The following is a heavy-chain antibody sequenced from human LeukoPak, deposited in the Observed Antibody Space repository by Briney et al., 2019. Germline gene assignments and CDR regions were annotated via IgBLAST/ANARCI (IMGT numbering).Heavy chain of an antibody. CDR1: GFAVTNKY. CDR2: IFIGGAT. Sequence: PGGSLRLSCAASGFAVTNKYMSWVRQAPGRGLEFVSLIFIGGATYHADSVKGRFTISRDNSKNTVYLQMNSLRAEDTAVYYCATGDGYSSSFEYWGQGTLVTVSS. D-gene: IGHD5-24*01. J-gene: IGHJ4*02. V-gene: IGHV3-53*01. CDR3: ATGDGYSSSFEY.